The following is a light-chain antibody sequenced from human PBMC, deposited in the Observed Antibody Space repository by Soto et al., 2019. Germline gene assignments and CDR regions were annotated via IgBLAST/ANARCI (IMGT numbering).Light chain of an antibody. CDR1: QTVTSNY. Sequence: EVVLTQSRCTLSFSPLERSTLSCRASQTVTSNYLAWYQQKPGQAPRLLIYGASSRATDIPDRFSGSGSGTDFTLTISRLEPEDFALYYCQQYVSLPVTFGQGTKVDIK. CDR3: QQYVSLPVT. V-gene: IGKV3-20*01. J-gene: IGKJ2*01. CDR2: GAS.